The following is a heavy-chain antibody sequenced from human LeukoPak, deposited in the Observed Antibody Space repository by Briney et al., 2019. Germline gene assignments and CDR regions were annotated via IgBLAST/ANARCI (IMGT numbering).Heavy chain of an antibody. Sequence: SETLSLTCTVSGGSISSSSYYWGWIRQPPGKGLEWIGSIYYSGSTYYNSSLKSRVTISVDTSKNQFSLKLSSVTAADTAVYYCSRQVYSGYDKPDYWGQGTLVTVSS. CDR1: GGSISSSSYY. CDR2: IYYSGST. CDR3: SRQVYSGYDKPDY. D-gene: IGHD5-12*01. V-gene: IGHV4-39*01. J-gene: IGHJ4*02.